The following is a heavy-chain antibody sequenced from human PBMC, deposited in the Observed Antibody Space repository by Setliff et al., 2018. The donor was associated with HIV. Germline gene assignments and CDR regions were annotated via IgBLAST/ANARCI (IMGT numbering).Heavy chain of an antibody. V-gene: IGHV4-39*07. CDR3: AGEIAPAARLPNVGGPPPPGYYHYMDV. CDR1: RGSISSTSHY. D-gene: IGHD2-8*01. Sequence: KASETLSLTCIVSRGSISSTSHYWGWVRQSPGRRLEWIGSIYYSGRTYYNPFLKSRVTMSVDTSTNQFSLDLTSVTAADTAVYFCAGEIAPAARLPNVGGPPPPGYYHYMDVWGKGTTVTVSS. CDR2: IYYSGRT. J-gene: IGHJ6*03.